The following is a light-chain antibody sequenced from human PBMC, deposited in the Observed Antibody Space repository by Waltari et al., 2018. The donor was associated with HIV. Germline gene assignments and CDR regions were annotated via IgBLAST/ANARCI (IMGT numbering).Light chain of an antibody. J-gene: IGLJ1*01. CDR2: DAM. V-gene: IGLV2-11*01. CDR3: CSSAGRYTFV. CDR1: SSDVGSYNY. Sequence: SALSQPRSVSGSPGQSITISCTGTSSDVGSYNYVSWYQHHPGKAPKLMIYDAMKRPSGVPDRFSGSKSGNTASLTISGLQVEDEADYYCCSSAGRYTFVFGTGTKVTVL.